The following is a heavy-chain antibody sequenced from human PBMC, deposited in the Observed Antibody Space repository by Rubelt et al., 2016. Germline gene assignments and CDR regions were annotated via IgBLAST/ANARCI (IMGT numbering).Heavy chain of an antibody. Sequence: QVQLVQSGAEVKKPGASVKVSCKASGYTFTSYDINWVRQATGQGLEWMGWMNPNSGNTGYAQKFQGRVTMTRDTSISTAYMELSRLGSDDTAVYYCARDQDFWSGPIMDVWGQGTTVTVSS. D-gene: IGHD3-3*01. V-gene: IGHV1-8*01. J-gene: IGHJ6*02. CDR1: GYTFTSYD. CDR2: MNPNSGNT. CDR3: ARDQDFWSGPIMDV.